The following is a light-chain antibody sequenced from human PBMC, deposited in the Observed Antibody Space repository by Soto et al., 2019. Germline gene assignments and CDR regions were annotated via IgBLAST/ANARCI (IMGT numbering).Light chain of an antibody. J-gene: IGKJ1*01. CDR2: GVS. CDR1: QSVSSSY. CDR3: GQFVSSPPRT. Sequence: EIVLTQSPGTLSLYPGERATLSCRASQSVSSSYLAWYQQKPGLAPRLLIYGVSNRATGIPDRFSGSGSGTDFILTISRLEPEDFALYYCGQFVSSPPRTFGQGTKVDI. V-gene: IGKV3-20*01.